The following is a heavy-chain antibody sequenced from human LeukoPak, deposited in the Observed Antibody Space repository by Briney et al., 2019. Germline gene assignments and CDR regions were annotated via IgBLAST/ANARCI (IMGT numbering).Heavy chain of an antibody. V-gene: IGHV1-18*01. Sequence: GASVKVSCKASGYTFTSYGISWVRQAPGQGLEWMGWISAYNGNTNYAQKLQGRVTMTTDISTSTAYMELRSLRSDDTAVYYCARDNYDILTGPFIYYYGMDVWGQGTTVTVSS. D-gene: IGHD3-9*01. CDR1: GYTFTSYG. CDR3: ARDNYDILTGPFIYYYGMDV. CDR2: ISAYNGNT. J-gene: IGHJ6*02.